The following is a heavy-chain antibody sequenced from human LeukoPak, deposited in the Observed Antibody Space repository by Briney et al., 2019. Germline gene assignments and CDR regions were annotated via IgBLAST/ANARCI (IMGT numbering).Heavy chain of an antibody. CDR3: ARDLHYDFWSGYGPFDY. CDR1: GGSISSYY. Sequence: SETLSLTCTVSGGSISSYYWSWIRQPAGKGLEWIGSIYHSGSTYYNPSLKSRVTISVDTSKNQFSLKLSSVTAADTAVYYCARDLHYDFWSGYGPFDYWGQGTLVTVSS. V-gene: IGHV4-4*07. CDR2: IYHSGST. J-gene: IGHJ4*02. D-gene: IGHD3-3*01.